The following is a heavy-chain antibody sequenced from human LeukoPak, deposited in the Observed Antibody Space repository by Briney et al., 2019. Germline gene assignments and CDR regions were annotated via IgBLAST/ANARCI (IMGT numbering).Heavy chain of an antibody. Sequence: GGSLRLSCVASGSASGFTFSSYAMSWVRQAPGKGLEWVSAISGSGGSTYYADSVKGRFTISRDNSKNTLYLQMNSLRAEDTAVYYCAKEYSPGLLVYYYYGMDVWGQGTTVTVSS. CDR3: AKEYSPGLLVYYYYGMDV. V-gene: IGHV3-23*01. J-gene: IGHJ6*02. D-gene: IGHD2-15*01. CDR1: GFTFSSYA. CDR2: ISGSGGST.